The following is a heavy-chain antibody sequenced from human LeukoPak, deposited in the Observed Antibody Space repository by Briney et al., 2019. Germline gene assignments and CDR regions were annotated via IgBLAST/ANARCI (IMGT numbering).Heavy chain of an antibody. CDR2: IYYSGNT. CDR3: ARDVGMRSFDY. CDR1: GGSISSSSYY. J-gene: IGHJ4*02. D-gene: IGHD2-15*01. V-gene: IGHV4-39*07. Sequence: PSETLSLTCTVSGGSISSSSYYWGWIRQPPGKGLEWIGSIYYSGNTYYNPSLKSRVTISVDTSKNQFSLKLSSVTAADTAVYYCARDVGMRSFDYWGQGTLVTVSS.